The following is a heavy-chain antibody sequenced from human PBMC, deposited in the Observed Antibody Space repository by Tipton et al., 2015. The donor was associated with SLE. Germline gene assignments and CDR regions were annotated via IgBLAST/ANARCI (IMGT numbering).Heavy chain of an antibody. CDR2: IFYDGST. CDR3: ASPGGIVGFDS. CDR1: GLSIHNFSSY. D-gene: IGHD3-16*02. V-gene: IGHV4-39*07. J-gene: IGHJ4*02. Sequence: TLSLTCTVSGLSIHNFSSYWGWIRQPPGKGLEWIASIFYDGSTHYNPSLKSRLTISLDTSKNQFSLQLTSVTAADTAVYFCASPGGIVGFDSWGPGRLVTVSS.